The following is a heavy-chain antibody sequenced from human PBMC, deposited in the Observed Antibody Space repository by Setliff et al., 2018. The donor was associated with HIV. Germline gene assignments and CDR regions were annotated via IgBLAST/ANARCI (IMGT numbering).Heavy chain of an antibody. D-gene: IGHD3-10*01. Sequence: ASVKVSCAASGFTFSSYTMNWVRQAPGKGLEWVSSISSDSTDIYYADSMKGRFTISRDNSKNTLYVQMNSLRAEDTAVYYCARDQLAMVRRNGMDVWGQGTTVTVSS. J-gene: IGHJ6*02. CDR2: ISSDSTDI. V-gene: IGHV3-21*01. CDR1: GFTFSSYT. CDR3: ARDQLAMVRRNGMDV.